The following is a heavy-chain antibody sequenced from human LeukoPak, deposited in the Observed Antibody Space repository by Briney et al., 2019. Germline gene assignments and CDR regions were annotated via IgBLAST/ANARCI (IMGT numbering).Heavy chain of an antibody. CDR2: ICGRGVTT. CDR1: GFTFSSYA. D-gene: IGHD3-10*01. J-gene: IGHJ4*02. CDR3: ARDLYYFGSGNYVPGLPDY. Sequence: GGSLRLSCAVSGFTFSSYAMNWVRQAPGKGLEWISYICGRGVTTFSADSVKGRFTISRDNAKNLLCLQMNSLRAEDTAVYYCARDLYYFGSGNYVPGLPDYWGQGTLVTVSS. V-gene: IGHV3-48*03.